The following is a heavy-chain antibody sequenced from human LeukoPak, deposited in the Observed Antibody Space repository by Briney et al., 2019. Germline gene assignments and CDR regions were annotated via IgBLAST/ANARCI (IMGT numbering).Heavy chain of an antibody. CDR1: GFTFSSYE. V-gene: IGHV3-48*03. D-gene: IGHD6-19*01. CDR3: ARVGYSSGWYYFDY. CDR2: ISSSGSTI. Sequence: PGGSLRLSCAASGFTFSSYEMSWVRQAPGKGLEWVSYISSSGSTIYYADSVKGRFTISRDNAKNSLYLQMNSLRAEDTAVYYCARVGYSSGWYYFDYWGQGTLVTVSS. J-gene: IGHJ4*02.